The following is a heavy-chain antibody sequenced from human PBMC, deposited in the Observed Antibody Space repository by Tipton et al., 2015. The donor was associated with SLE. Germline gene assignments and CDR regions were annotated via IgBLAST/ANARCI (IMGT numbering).Heavy chain of an antibody. V-gene: IGHV4-4*07. Sequence: TLSLTCTVSGGSISSYYWSWIRQPAGKGLAGIGRIYTSGSTNYNPSLKSRITISVDTSKNQFSLKLSSVTAADTAVYYCAREAENDSSGGIDAFDIWGQGTMVTVSS. J-gene: IGHJ3*02. CDR1: GGSISSYY. CDR3: AREAENDSSGGIDAFDI. D-gene: IGHD3-22*01. CDR2: IYTSGST.